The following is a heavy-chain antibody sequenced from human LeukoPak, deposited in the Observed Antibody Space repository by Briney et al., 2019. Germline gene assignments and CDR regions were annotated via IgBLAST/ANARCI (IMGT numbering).Heavy chain of an antibody. CDR2: IYYSGST. CDR3: ARVRAAAGTRNWFDP. V-gene: IGHV4-59*01. D-gene: IGHD6-13*01. Sequence: SETLSLTCTVFGGSISSYYWSWIRQPPGKGLEWIGYIYYSGSTNYNPSLKSRVTISVDTSKNQFSLKLSSVTAADTAVYYCARVRAAAGTRNWFDPWGQGTLATVSS. J-gene: IGHJ5*02. CDR1: GGSISSYY.